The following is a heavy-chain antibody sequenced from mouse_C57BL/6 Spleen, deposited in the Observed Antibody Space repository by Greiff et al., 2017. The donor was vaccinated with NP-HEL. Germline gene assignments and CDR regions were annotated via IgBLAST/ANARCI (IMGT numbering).Heavy chain of an antibody. D-gene: IGHD3-2*02. CDR1: GYTFTSYW. Sequence: QVQLQQPGAELVRPGTSVKLSCKASGYTFTSYWMHWVKQRPGQGLEWIGVIDPSDSYTNYNQKFKGKATLTVDKSSSTAYMQLSSLTSEDSAVYYCAREGQLRLQGFDYWGQGTTLTVSS. J-gene: IGHJ2*01. CDR3: AREGQLRLQGFDY. V-gene: IGHV1-59*01. CDR2: IDPSDSYT.